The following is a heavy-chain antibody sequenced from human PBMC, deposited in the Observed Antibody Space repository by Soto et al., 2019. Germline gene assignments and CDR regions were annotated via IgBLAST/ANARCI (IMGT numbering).Heavy chain of an antibody. CDR3: ARCGNPVLGYYYYGMDV. CDR1: GGSISSYY. J-gene: IGHJ6*02. CDR2: IFYSGST. Sequence: SETLSLTCTVSGGSISSYYWSWIRQPPGKGLEWIGYIFYSGSTNYNPSLKSRVIISVDTSNNQFSLKLSSVTAADTAVYYCARCGNPVLGYYYYGMDVWGQGTTVTVSS. D-gene: IGHD4-4*01. V-gene: IGHV4-59*01.